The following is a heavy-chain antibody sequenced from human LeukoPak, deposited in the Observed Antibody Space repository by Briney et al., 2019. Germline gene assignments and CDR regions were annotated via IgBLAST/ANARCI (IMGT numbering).Heavy chain of an antibody. D-gene: IGHD6-6*01. Sequence: SVKVSCKASGGTFSSYAISWVRQAPGQGLEWMGGIIPIFGTANYAQKFQGRVTITADESTSTAYMELSSLRSEDTAVYYCARDWGVSARPGYMDVWGKGTTVTVSS. V-gene: IGHV1-69*13. CDR1: GGTFSSYA. J-gene: IGHJ6*03. CDR2: IIPIFGTA. CDR3: ARDWGVSARPGYMDV.